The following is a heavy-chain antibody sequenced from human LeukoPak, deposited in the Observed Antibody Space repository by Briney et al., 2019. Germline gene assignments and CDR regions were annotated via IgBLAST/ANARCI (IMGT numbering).Heavy chain of an antibody. Sequence: SETLSLTCTVSGGSISSYYWSWIRQPPGKGLEWIGYIYYSGSTNYNPSLKSRVAISVDTSKNQFSLKLSSVTAADTAVYYCARQRGGDCFDYWGQGTLVTVSS. D-gene: IGHD2-21*01. CDR3: ARQRGGDCFDY. CDR1: GGSISSYY. V-gene: IGHV4-59*08. J-gene: IGHJ4*02. CDR2: IYYSGST.